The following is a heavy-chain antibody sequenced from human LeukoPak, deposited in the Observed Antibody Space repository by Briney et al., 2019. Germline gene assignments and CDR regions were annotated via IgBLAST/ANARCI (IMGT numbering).Heavy chain of an antibody. CDR2: ISGSGGST. D-gene: IGHD6-13*01. CDR3: AKKESSSSWYDYFDY. J-gene: IGHJ4*02. CDR1: GFTFSSYA. Sequence: GGSLRLSCAASGFTFSSYAMSWVRQAPGKRLEWVSAISGSGGSTYYADSVKGRFTISRDNSKNTLYLQMNSLRAEDTAVYYCAKKESSSSWYDYFDYWGQGTLVTVSS. V-gene: IGHV3-23*01.